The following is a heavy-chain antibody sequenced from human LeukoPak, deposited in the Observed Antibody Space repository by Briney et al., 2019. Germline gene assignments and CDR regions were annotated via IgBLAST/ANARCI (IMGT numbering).Heavy chain of an antibody. CDR1: GFTFSSYS. CDR3: AREAVAGYCGNWFDP. D-gene: IGHD6-19*01. Sequence: PGGSLRLSCAASGFTFSSYSTNWVRQAPGKGLEWVSSISSSSSYIYYADSVKGRFTISRDNAKNSLYLQMNSLRAEDTAVYYCAREAVAGYCGNWFDPWGQGTLVTVSS. J-gene: IGHJ5*02. CDR2: ISSSSSYI. V-gene: IGHV3-21*01.